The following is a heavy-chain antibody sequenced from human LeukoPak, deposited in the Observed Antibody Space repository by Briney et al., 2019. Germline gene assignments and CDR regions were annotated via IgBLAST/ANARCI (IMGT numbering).Heavy chain of an antibody. D-gene: IGHD4-17*01. V-gene: IGHV4-59*08. Sequence: SETLSLTCIVSGGSISNYYWSWIRQPPGKTLEWIGYIYYNGNTNYNPSLKSRVTISVDRSKNQFSLKLTSVTAPDTAIYYCARRMTTPVTHPFDYWGQGILVTVSS. CDR3: ARRMTTPVTHPFDY. CDR1: GGSISNYY. J-gene: IGHJ4*02. CDR2: IYYNGNT.